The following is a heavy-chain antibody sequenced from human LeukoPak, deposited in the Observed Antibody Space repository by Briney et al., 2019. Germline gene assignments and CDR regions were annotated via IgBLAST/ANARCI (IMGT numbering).Heavy chain of an antibody. V-gene: IGHV3-23*01. CDR2: ISTTGGST. CDR3: AKPAPATEYFYYGMDV. J-gene: IGHJ6*02. Sequence: PGGSLRLSCAASGFTFSSYAMNWVRQAPGKGLEWVSTISTTGGSTHYADSVKGRFTISRDNSKNTLYLQMNSLRAEDTAVYYCAKPAPATEYFYYGMDVWGQGTTVTVSS. D-gene: IGHD5-24*01. CDR1: GFTFSSYA.